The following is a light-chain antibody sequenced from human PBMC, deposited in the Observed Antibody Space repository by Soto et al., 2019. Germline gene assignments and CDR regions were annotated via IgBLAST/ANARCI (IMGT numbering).Light chain of an antibody. CDR1: ESIASNS. CDR3: QHYGSSSNT. J-gene: IGKJ5*01. Sequence: EIVLTQSPGTLSLSPGERATLSCWASESIASNSLAWYQQTPGQAPRLLIYGASSRATGIPDRFSGSGSGTDFTLTLSRLEHEEFAVYYCQHYGSSSNTFGQGTRLELK. V-gene: IGKV3-20*01. CDR2: GAS.